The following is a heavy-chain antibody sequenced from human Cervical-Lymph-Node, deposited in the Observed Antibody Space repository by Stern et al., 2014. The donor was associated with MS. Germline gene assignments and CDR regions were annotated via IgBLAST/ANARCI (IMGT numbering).Heavy chain of an antibody. J-gene: IGHJ3*01. CDR1: GGTFSTFS. CDR3: VLPSTVTTAAFDV. CDR2: IIPIFGTP. Sequence: QVQLVQSGAEVKKPGSSVKVSCKASGGTFSTFSINWVRQVPGQSLEWMGGIIPIFGTPNFAQKFQGRVTITADSSTSTVYMALNSLRFDDTAVYYCVLPSTVTTAAFDVWGRGTMVTVSS. D-gene: IGHD4-11*01. V-gene: IGHV1-69*14.